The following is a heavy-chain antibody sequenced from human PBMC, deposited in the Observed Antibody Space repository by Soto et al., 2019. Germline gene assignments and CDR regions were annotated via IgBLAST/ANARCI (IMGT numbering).Heavy chain of an antibody. Sequence: HVQLQESGPGLVKPSQTLSLTCTVSGGSISSGGYYWSWIRQHPGKGLEWIGYIYYSGSTYYNPSLKSRVTISVDTSKNQFSLKLSSVTAADTAVYYCARPVWPGANWYFDLWGRGTLVTVSS. J-gene: IGHJ2*01. CDR1: GGSISSGGYY. CDR3: ARPVWPGANWYFDL. V-gene: IGHV4-31*03. CDR2: IYYSGST. D-gene: IGHD2-21*01.